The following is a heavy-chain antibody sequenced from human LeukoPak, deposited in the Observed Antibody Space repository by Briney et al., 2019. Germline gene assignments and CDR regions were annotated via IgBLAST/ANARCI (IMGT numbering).Heavy chain of an antibody. Sequence: ASVKVSCKASGYTFTNYGISWVRQAPGQGLEWMGWISAYNGNTNYAQKLQGRVTMTTDTSTSTAYMELRSLRSDDTAVYYCARDYSSSIYYYYMDVWGKGTTVTVSS. V-gene: IGHV1-18*01. CDR3: ARDYSSSIYYYYMDV. D-gene: IGHD6-6*01. CDR2: ISAYNGNT. CDR1: GYTFTNYG. J-gene: IGHJ6*03.